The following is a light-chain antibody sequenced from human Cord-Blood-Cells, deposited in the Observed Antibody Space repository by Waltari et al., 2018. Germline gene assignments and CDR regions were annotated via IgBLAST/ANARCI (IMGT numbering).Light chain of an antibody. CDR1: QSFSSY. CDR2: DAS. J-gene: IGKJ2*03. V-gene: IGKV3-11*01. CDR3: QQRSNWLYS. Sequence: EIVFTQSPATLSLSPGERATLSCRASQSFSSYLAWYQQKPGQAPRLPIYDASNRATGIPARFSGSGSGTDFTLTISSLEPEDFAVYYCQQRSNWLYSFGQGTKLEIK.